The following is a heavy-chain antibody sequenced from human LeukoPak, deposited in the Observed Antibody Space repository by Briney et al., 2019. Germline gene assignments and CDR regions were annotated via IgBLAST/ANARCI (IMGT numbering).Heavy chain of an antibody. V-gene: IGHV1-2*06. D-gene: IGHD5-18*01. CDR1: GYTFTGYY. J-gene: IGHJ6*02. CDR2: INPNSGGT. Sequence: EASVKVSCKASGYTFTGYYMHWVRQAPGQGLEWMGRINPNSGGTNYAQKFQGRVTMTRDTSISTAYMELSRLRSDDTAVYYCARDAQLWSGDYYYGMDVWGQGTTVTVSS. CDR3: ARDAQLWSGDYYYGMDV.